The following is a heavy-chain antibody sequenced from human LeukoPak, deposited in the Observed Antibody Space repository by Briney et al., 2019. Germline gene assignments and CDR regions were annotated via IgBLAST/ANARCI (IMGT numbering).Heavy chain of an antibody. CDR3: ARDPTGGYSGSRGAFDI. V-gene: IGHV4-59*01. D-gene: IGHD1-26*01. CDR1: GGSFSPYY. Sequence: PSETLSLTCTVSGGSFSPYYWTWVRQPPGKELEWIGDIYYSGSTNYNPSLKSRVTISVDTSKNQFSLKLSSVTAADTAVYYCARDPTGGYSGSRGAFDIWGQGTMVTVSS. J-gene: IGHJ3*02. CDR2: IYYSGST.